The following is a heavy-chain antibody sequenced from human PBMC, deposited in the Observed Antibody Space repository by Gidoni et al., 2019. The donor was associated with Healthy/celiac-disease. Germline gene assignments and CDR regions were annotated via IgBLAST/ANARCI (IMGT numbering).Heavy chain of an antibody. J-gene: IGHJ5*02. CDR3: AGSIAVAGWLDP. CDR1: GGSISSYY. V-gene: IGHV4-59*01. D-gene: IGHD6-19*01. Sequence: QVQLQESRPGLVKPSAPLSLTCTVSGGSISSYYWSWIRQPPGKGLEWIGYIYYSGSTNYNPSHKSRVTISVDTSKKQFSLKLGSVTAADTDVYYCAGSIAVAGWLDPWGQGTLVTVSS. CDR2: IYYSGST.